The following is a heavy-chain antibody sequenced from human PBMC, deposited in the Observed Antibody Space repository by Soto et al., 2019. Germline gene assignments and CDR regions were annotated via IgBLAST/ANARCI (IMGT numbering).Heavy chain of an antibody. D-gene: IGHD6-13*01. CDR3: AREAAETTANYWYFDL. V-gene: IGHV4-4*07. J-gene: IGHJ2*01. Sequence: SETLSLTCTVSGGSFSGYYWSWVRQPAGKGLEWIGRVYTNGHTDYNPSLKSRVTVSVDTSKNQFSLKLASVTAADTAVYYCAREAAETTANYWYFDLWGRGTLVTVSS. CDR2: VYTNGHT. CDR1: GGSFSGYY.